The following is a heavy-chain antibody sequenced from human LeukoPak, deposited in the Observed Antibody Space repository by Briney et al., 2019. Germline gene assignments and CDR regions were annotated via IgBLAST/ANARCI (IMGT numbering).Heavy chain of an antibody. CDR1: GFTFSDYY. Sequence: PGGSLRLSCAASGFTFSDYYMSWIRQAPGKGLEWVSYISSSGSTIYYADSVKGRFTISRDNAKNSLYLQMNSLRAEDTAVYYCARDMVDVVVPAAIVDVWGKGTTVTISS. J-gene: IGHJ6*04. V-gene: IGHV3-11*04. CDR2: ISSSGSTI. D-gene: IGHD2-2*01. CDR3: ARDMVDVVVPAAIVDV.